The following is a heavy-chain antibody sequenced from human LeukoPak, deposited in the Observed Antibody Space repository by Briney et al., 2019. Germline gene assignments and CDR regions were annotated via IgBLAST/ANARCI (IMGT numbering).Heavy chain of an antibody. V-gene: IGHV3-74*01. D-gene: IGHD3-16*01. CDR2: INSDGSIR. CDR3: VRVMTNYYYMDV. Sequence: GGSLRLSCAASGFTFRSYWMHWVRQVPGKGLVWVSRINSDGSIRSYADSVKGRFTISRDNAKNTLDLQMNSLRVEDTAVYYCVRVMTNYYYMDVWGKGTTVTVSS. CDR1: GFTFRSYW. J-gene: IGHJ6*03.